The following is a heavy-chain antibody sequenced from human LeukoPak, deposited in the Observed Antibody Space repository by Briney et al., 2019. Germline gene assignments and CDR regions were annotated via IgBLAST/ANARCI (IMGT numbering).Heavy chain of an antibody. CDR3: AINQWELLDY. V-gene: IGHV4-39*01. Sequence: SETLSLTCTVSGGSISSSSYYWGWIRQPPGKGLEWIGSIYYSGSTYYNPSLKSRVTISVDTSKNQFSLKLSSVTAADTAVYYCAINQWELLDYWGQGTLVTVSS. CDR2: IYYSGST. D-gene: IGHD1-26*01. CDR1: GGSISSSSYY. J-gene: IGHJ4*02.